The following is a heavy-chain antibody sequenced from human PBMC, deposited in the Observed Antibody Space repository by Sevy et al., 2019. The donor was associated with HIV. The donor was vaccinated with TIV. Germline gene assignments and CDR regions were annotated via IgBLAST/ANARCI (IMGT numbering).Heavy chain of an antibody. CDR2: ISGSGGST. D-gene: IGHD1-1*01. V-gene: IGHV3-23*01. CDR3: AKDRGMGAFDI. CDR1: GFTFSSYA. Sequence: GGSLRLSCAASGFTFSSYAMRWVRQAPGKGLEWVSAISGSGGSTYNAASMKGGFTISRDNSKNTLYLQMNSLRAEDTGVYYCAKDRGMGAFDIWGQGTMVTVSS. J-gene: IGHJ3*02.